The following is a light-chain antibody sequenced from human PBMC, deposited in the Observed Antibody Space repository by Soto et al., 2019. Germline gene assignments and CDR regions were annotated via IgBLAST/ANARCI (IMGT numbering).Light chain of an antibody. CDR3: QQSYSTLSIT. J-gene: IGKJ5*01. CDR2: AAS. CDR1: ESISRH. V-gene: IGKV1-39*01. Sequence: DLQMTQSPSSLSASVGDRVTITCRASESISRHLNWYQQKPGKAPNLLIYAASSLQNGVPSRFSGSGSGTDFTLTISNLQPEDFATYYCQQSYSTLSITCGQGTRLEIK.